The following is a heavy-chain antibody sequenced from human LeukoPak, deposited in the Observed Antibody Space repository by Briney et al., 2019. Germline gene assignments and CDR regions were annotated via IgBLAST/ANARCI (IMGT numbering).Heavy chain of an antibody. J-gene: IGHJ4*02. CDR1: TGSVSSGTYY. V-gene: IGHV4-61*10. CDR3: ARDSPYSPHDS. CDR2: INRYGSA. Sequence: SETLSLTCSVSTGSVSSGTYYWTWVRQPAGKGLEWIGQINRYGSANYNPSLKSRVAISLDTSKNQFSLKVTSVTAADTAVYYCARDSPYSPHDSWGQGTLVTVSS. D-gene: IGHD4-11*01.